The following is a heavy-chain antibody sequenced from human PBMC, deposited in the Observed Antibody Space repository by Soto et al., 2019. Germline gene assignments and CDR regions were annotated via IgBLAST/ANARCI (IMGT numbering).Heavy chain of an antibody. D-gene: IGHD6-19*01. J-gene: IGHJ4*02. CDR3: ARVLDSSGWHQFDY. CDR2: IYYSRST. CDR1: GGSISSYY. V-gene: IGHV4-59*08. Sequence: SETLSLTCTVSGGSISSYYWSWIRQPPGKGLEWIGYIYYSRSTNYNPSLKSRVTISVDTSKNQFSLKLSSVTAADTAVYYCARVLDSSGWHQFDYWGQGTLVTVSS.